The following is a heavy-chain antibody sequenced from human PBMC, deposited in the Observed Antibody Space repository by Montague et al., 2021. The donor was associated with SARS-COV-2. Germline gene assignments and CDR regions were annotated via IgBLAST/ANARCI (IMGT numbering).Heavy chain of an antibody. J-gene: IGHJ4*02. D-gene: IGHD3-10*01. CDR1: GFTFSTYG. CDR2: ISASAMRT. V-gene: IGHV3-23*01. Sequence: SLSLSCAASGFTFSTYGMTWFRQAPGKGLEWVSSISASAMRTHYPDSVKGRFTISRDNSKNTLYLQMSSLRAEDTAVYFCLHYHGSGGYGDFWGQGTLVTVSP. CDR3: LHYHGSGGYGDF.